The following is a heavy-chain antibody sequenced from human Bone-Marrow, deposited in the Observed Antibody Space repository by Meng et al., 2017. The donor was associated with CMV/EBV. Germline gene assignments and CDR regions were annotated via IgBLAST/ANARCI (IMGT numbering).Heavy chain of an antibody. CDR1: GDSISSSSYY. CDR2: IYYSGGT. V-gene: IGHV4-39*01. D-gene: IGHD3-3*01. Sequence: SETLSLTCTVSGDSISSSSYYWGWIRQPPGKGLEWIGSIYYSGGTYYNPSLKSRVTMSVDTSKNQFSLNLRSVTAADRAVYYCARHQTFKEYDVSSGYLVSGEFDPWGQGTLVTVSS. J-gene: IGHJ5*02. CDR3: ARHQTFKEYDVSSGYLVSGEFDP.